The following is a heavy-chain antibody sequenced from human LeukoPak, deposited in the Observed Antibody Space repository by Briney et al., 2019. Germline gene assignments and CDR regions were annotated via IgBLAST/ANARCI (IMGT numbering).Heavy chain of an antibody. V-gene: IGHV1-18*01. Sequence: GASVNVSCKASGYGFSSYGISWVRQAPGQGLEWMGWISAYNGKTKYAEKFQGRLTMTIETSTSIAYMELRSLTSGDTAVYYCAKDSPRDDYVRGSYRYSRRGLDIWGQGTLVTASS. J-gene: IGHJ3*02. CDR2: ISAYNGKT. CDR3: AKDSPRDDYVRGSYRYSRRGLDI. D-gene: IGHD3-16*02. CDR1: GYGFSSYG.